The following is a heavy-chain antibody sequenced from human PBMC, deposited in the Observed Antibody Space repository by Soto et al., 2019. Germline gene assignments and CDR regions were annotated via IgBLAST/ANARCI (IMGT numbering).Heavy chain of an antibody. Sequence: PSETLSLTCTVSGGSISSYYWSWIRQPPGKGLEWIGYIYYSGSTNYNPSLKSRVTISVDTSKNQFSLKLSSVTAADTAVYYCASARAVADTAFDYWGQGXLVTVSS. CDR3: ASARAVADTAFDY. CDR2: IYYSGST. D-gene: IGHD6-19*01. J-gene: IGHJ4*02. CDR1: GGSISSYY. V-gene: IGHV4-59*01.